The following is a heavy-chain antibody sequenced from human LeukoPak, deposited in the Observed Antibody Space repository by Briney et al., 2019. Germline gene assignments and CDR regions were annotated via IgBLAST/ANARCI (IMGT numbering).Heavy chain of an antibody. CDR2: ISYSGST. CDR1: GGSISSNSYF. V-gene: IGHV4-39*01. D-gene: IGHD6-25*01. J-gene: IGHJ3*02. CDR3: ARRNPRLLARPFDI. Sequence: SETLSLTCSVSGGSISSNSYFWDWIRQPPGKGLECIGSISYSGSTFYNPSLKSRVTISVDTSKNQFSLILSSVTAADTAVYYCARRNPRLLARPFDIWGQGTMVTVSS.